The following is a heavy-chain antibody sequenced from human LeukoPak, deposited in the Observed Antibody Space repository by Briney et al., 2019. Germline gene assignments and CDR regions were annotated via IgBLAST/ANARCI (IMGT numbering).Heavy chain of an antibody. CDR2: IIPILGIA. Sequence: SVKVSCKASGYTFTSYYMHWVRQAPGQGREWMGRIIPILGIANYAQKFQGRVTITADKSTSTAYMELSSLRSEDTAVYYCARDDPYCSGGSCAAPNWFDPWGQGTLVTVSS. J-gene: IGHJ5*02. CDR3: ARDDPYCSGGSCAAPNWFDP. D-gene: IGHD2-15*01. V-gene: IGHV1-69*04. CDR1: GYTFTSYY.